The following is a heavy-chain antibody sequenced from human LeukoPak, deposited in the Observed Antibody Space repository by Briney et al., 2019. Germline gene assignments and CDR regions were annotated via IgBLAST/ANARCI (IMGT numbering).Heavy chain of an antibody. V-gene: IGHV3-9*01. D-gene: IGHD1-26*01. CDR1: GFTFDDYA. CDR3: AKDRGATLDY. J-gene: IGHJ4*02. Sequence: GRSLRLSCAASGFTFDDYAMHWVRQAPGKGLEWVSGISWNSGSIGYADSVKGRFTISRDNAKNSLYLQMNSLRAEDTALYYCAKDRGATLDYWGQGTLVTVSS. CDR2: ISWNSGSI.